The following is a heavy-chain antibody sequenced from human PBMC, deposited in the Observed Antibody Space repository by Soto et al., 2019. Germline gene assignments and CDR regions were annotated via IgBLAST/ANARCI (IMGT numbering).Heavy chain of an antibody. CDR1: GGSISSSNW. D-gene: IGHD3-10*01. CDR2: IYHSGST. CDR3: ARDRRKYYYGSGSYYYGMDV. V-gene: IGHV4-4*02. Sequence: LSLTCAVSGGSISSSNWWSWVRQPPGKGLEWIGEIYHSGSTNYNPSLKSRVTISVDKSRNQFSLKLSSVTAADTAVYYCARDRRKYYYGSGSYYYGMDVWGQGTTVTVYS. J-gene: IGHJ6*02.